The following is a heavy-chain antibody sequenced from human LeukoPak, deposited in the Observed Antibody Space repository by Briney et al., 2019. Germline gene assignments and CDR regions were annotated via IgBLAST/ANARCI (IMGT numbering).Heavy chain of an antibody. J-gene: IGHJ4*02. Sequence: SETLSLTCTVSGGSISSGGYYWSWIRQHPGKGLEWIGYIYYSGSTYYNPSLKSRVTISVDTSKNQFSLKLSSVTAADTAVYYCARLFYGSGSYYNFDYWGQGTLVTISS. V-gene: IGHV4-31*03. CDR1: GGSISSGGYY. D-gene: IGHD3-10*01. CDR3: ARLFYGSGSYYNFDY. CDR2: IYYSGST.